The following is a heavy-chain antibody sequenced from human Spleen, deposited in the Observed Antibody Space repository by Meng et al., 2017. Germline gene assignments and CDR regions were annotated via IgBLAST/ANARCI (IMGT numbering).Heavy chain of an antibody. V-gene: IGHV3-33*06. D-gene: IGHD2-2*01. J-gene: IGHJ5*02. CDR2: IWYDGSNK. CDR1: GFTFSSYG. Sequence: GESLKISCAASGFTFSSYGMHWVRQAPGKGLEWVAVIWYDGSNKYYADSVKGRFTISRDNSKNTLYLQMNSLRAEDTAVYYCAKDFNVVVPAARNWFDPWGQGTLVTVSS. CDR3: AKDFNVVVPAARNWFDP.